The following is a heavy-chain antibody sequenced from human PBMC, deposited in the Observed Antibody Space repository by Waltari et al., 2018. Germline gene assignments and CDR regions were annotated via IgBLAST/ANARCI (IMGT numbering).Heavy chain of an antibody. Sequence: EVQLVESGGGLVQPGGSLRLSCAASGFTFSSYDMHWVPQAQGKGLEWVSAIGTAGDTYYPGSVKGRFTISRENAKNSLYLQMNSLRAGDTAVYYCARGDYGGNSGIDDAFDIWGQGTMVTVSS. CDR2: IGTAGDT. J-gene: IGHJ3*02. CDR3: ARGDYGGNSGIDDAFDI. V-gene: IGHV3-13*01. D-gene: IGHD4-17*01. CDR1: GFTFSSYD.